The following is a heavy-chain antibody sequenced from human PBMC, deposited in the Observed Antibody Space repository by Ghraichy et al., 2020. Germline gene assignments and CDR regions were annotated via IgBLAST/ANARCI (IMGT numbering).Heavy chain of an antibody. D-gene: IGHD6-19*01. Sequence: GGSLRLSCAVSGFTFSTYDMHWVRQVTGKGLEWVSGIGSASDPSYAGSVQGRFTISRENAKNSLYLQMNSLRAGDTAVYYCARGNAFTSGWYGTAFDIWGQGTMVTVSS. CDR2: IGSASDP. V-gene: IGHV3-13*05. CDR1: GFTFSTYD. J-gene: IGHJ3*02. CDR3: ARGNAFTSGWYGTAFDI.